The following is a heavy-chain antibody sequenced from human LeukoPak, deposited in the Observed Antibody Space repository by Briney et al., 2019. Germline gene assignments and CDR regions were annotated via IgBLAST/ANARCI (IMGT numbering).Heavy chain of an antibody. D-gene: IGHD7-27*01. J-gene: IGHJ4*02. Sequence: SETLSLTCTVSGGSINSSSYYWGWIRQPPGKGLEWIGNMYYDGSTFYNPSLKSRVTILIDTSKNQFSLRLISVTAADTAVYYCARQGELGVLDYWGQGTLVTVSS. CDR2: MYYDGST. CDR3: ARQGELGVLDY. CDR1: GGSINSSSYY. V-gene: IGHV4-39*07.